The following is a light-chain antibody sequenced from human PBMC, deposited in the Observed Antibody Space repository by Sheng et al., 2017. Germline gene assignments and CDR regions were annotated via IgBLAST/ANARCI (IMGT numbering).Light chain of an antibody. V-gene: IGLV3-19*01. J-gene: IGLJ2*01. CDR3: FSRDVSGNEKF. CDR1: RLRYNS. Sequence: SSELTQDPAVSVALGQTVRVTCRGDRLRYNSATWYQQKPGQAPVLVIYGRNNRPSGIPDRFSGSTSGNTASLTITGAQAEDEADYYCFSRDVSGNEKFFGGGTKLTVL. CDR2: GRN.